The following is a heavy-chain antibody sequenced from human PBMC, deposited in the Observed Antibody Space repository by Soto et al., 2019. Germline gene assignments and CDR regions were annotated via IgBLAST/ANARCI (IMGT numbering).Heavy chain of an antibody. Sequence: SVKVFFKAAGYTFTSYDINWVQHATGQGLEWMGWMNPNIGNTGYAQKFQGRVTMTRNTSISTAYMELSSLRSEDTDVYYCARYGSGSLPYGMDVWGQGTTVTVYS. CDR3: ARYGSGSLPYGMDV. CDR1: GYTFTSYD. CDR2: MNPNIGNT. D-gene: IGHD3-10*01. J-gene: IGHJ6*02. V-gene: IGHV1-8*01.